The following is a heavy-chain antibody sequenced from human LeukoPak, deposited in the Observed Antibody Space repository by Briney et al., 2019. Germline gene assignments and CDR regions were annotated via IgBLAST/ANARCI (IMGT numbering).Heavy chain of an antibody. J-gene: IGHJ5*01. CDR1: GFTFSSYS. D-gene: IGHD6-13*01. CDR3: AKVAASDVWSSCDS. Sequence: PGGSLRLSCAASGFTFSSYSMNWVRQAPGKGLEWVSIITGSGLTTYYAESVKGRFTISRDNSKNAVYLQMSSLKAEDTAVYYCAKVAASDVWSSCDSWGQGTLVTVSS. CDR2: ITGSGLTT. V-gene: IGHV3-23*01.